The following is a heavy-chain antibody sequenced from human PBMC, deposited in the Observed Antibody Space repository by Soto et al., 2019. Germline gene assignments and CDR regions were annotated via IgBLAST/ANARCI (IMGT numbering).Heavy chain of an antibody. CDR3: ARNHNILTGYSSPHFDY. V-gene: IGHV4-61*05. Sequence: SETLSLTCTVSGGSISSSSYYWGWIRQPPGKGLEWIGYLYNAGSTIYNPSLKSRVTISVDMSKNQFSLNLNYVTAADTAVYYCARNHNILTGYSSPHFDYWGQGTLVTVSS. CDR1: GGSISSSSYY. J-gene: IGHJ4*02. D-gene: IGHD3-9*01. CDR2: LYNAGST.